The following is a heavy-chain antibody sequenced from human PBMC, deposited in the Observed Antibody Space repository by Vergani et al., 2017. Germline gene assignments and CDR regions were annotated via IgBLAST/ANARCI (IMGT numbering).Heavy chain of an antibody. J-gene: IGHJ4*02. CDR1: VFTFSSYA. D-gene: IGHD1-26*01. CDR2: ISGSGGST. V-gene: IGHV3-23*01. Sequence: ELQLLESGGGLVQPGGSLRLSCAASVFTFSSYAMSWVPQAPGKGLEWVSAISGSGGSTYYADSVKGRFTISRDNSKNTLYLQMHSLRAEDTAVYYCAKVPGTTPYFDYWGQGSLVTVSS. CDR3: AKVPGTTPYFDY.